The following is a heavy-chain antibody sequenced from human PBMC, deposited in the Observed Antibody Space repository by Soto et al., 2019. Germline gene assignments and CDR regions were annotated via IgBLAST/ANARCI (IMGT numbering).Heavy chain of an antibody. D-gene: IGHD2-21*02. V-gene: IGHV1-46*01. CDR2: INPSGGTT. CDR3: ARRYCGGDCLYYYYGMDV. Sequence: GPVKVSCKASGYTFTTYYMHWVRRAPGQGLEWMGIINPSGGTTTYAQKFQGRVTMTRDTSTSTVYMELSSLRSEDTAVYYCARRYCGGDCLYYYYGMDVWGQGTTVTVSS. J-gene: IGHJ6*02. CDR1: GYTFTTYY.